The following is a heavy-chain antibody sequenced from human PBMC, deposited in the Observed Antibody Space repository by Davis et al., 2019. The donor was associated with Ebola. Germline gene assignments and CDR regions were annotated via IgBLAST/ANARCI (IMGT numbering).Heavy chain of an antibody. J-gene: IGHJ5*02. CDR1: GYTFTNYA. CDR2: INPNSGGT. V-gene: IGHV1-18*01. Sequence: ASVKVSCKASGYTFTNYAMNWVRQAPGQGLEWMGRINPNSGGTNYAQKLQGRVTMTTDTSTSTAYMELRSLRSDDTAVYYCARDPTGGYCSGGSCYPVLWFDPWGQGTLVTVSS. CDR3: ARDPTGGYCSGGSCYPVLWFDP. D-gene: IGHD2-15*01.